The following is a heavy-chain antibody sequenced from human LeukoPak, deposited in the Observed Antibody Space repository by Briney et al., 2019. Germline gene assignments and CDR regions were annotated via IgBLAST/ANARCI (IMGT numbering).Heavy chain of an antibody. CDR1: GFSFSSYG. V-gene: IGHV3-30*03. J-gene: IGHJ4*02. CDR2: ISQDGSNK. Sequence: QSGGSLRLSCAASGFSFSSYGMHWVRQAPGKGLEWVALISQDGSNKYHADSVKGRFTISRDNSKNTLYLQMNSLRVEDTAVYYCASAWHLGIVVVMLDSWGQGTLVTVSS. D-gene: IGHD3-22*01. CDR3: ASAWHLGIVVVMLDS.